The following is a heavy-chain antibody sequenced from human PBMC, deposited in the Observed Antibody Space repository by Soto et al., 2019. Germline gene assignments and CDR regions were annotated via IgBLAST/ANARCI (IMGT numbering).Heavy chain of an antibody. Sequence: QVQLVQSGAEVKKPGSSVKVSCKASGGTFSSYAISWVRQAPGQGLEWMGGLIPIFGTANYAQKFQGRVTITAEESTSTAYMELGSLRSEDTAVYYCAREPPYSSSGYLHGGGFFDYWGQGTLVTVSS. CDR3: AREPPYSSSGYLHGGGFFDY. CDR2: LIPIFGTA. CDR1: GGTFSSYA. J-gene: IGHJ4*02. D-gene: IGHD6-13*01. V-gene: IGHV1-69*01.